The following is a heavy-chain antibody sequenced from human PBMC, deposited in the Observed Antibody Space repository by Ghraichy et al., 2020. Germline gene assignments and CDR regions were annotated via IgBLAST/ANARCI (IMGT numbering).Heavy chain of an antibody. V-gene: IGHV3-23*01. CDR1: GFTFSSYA. Sequence: GGSLRLSCAASGFTFSSYAMSWVRQAPGKGLEWVSAISGSGGSTYYADSVKGRFTISRDNSKNTLYLQMNSLRAEDTAVYYCALRGHGWWLLDGYFDYWGQGTLVTVSS. CDR2: ISGSGGST. J-gene: IGHJ4*02. D-gene: IGHD5-12*01. CDR3: ALRGHGWWLLDGYFDY.